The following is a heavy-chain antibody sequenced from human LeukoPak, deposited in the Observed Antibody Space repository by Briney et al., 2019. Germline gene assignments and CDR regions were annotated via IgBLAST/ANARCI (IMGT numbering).Heavy chain of an antibody. CDR2: IWYDGSNK. CDR1: GFTFSSYG. Sequence: GGSLRLSCAASGFTFSSYGMHWVRQAPGKGLEWVAVIWYDGSNKYYADSVKGRFTISRDNSKNTLYLQMNSLRAEDTAVYYCAKDSDSYDFWSGFDYWGQGTLVTVSS. V-gene: IGHV3-33*06. J-gene: IGHJ4*02. D-gene: IGHD3-3*01. CDR3: AKDSDSYDFWSGFDY.